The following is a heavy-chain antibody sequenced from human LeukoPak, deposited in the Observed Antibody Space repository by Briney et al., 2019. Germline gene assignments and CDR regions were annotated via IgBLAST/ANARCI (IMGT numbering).Heavy chain of an antibody. J-gene: IGHJ5*02. CDR1: GYTFTNYD. CDR2: MNPFSANT. D-gene: IGHD6-13*01. V-gene: IGHV1-8*03. CDR3: ARTQHLVPRSPLDP. Sequence: ASVKVSCKASGYTFTNYDIHWVRQATGQGLEWMGWMNPFSANTGYAQNFQGRITITRNTSISTAYMELSSLRSEDTAVYYCARTQHLVPRSPLDPWGQGTLVTVSS.